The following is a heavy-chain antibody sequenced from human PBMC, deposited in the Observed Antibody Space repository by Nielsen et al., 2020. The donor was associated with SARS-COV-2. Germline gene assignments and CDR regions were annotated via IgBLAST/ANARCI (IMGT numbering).Heavy chain of an antibody. CDR1: GFTFSSYS. V-gene: IGHV3-21*04. CDR3: AAESVDTAMVDY. J-gene: IGHJ4*02. Sequence: GGSLRLSCAASGFTFSSYSMNWVRQAPGKGLEWVSSISSSSSYIYYADSVKGRFTISRDNAKNSLYLQMNSLRAEDTAVYYCAAESVDTAMVDYWGQGTLVTVSS. CDR2: ISSSSSYI. D-gene: IGHD5-18*01.